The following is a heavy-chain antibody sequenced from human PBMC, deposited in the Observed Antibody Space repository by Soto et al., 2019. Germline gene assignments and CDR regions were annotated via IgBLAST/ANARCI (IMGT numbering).Heavy chain of an antibody. V-gene: IGHV4-39*01. D-gene: IGHD3-3*02. Sequence: ETLSLTCTVSGSSINSSGYYWGWIRQPPGKGLEWIGSMFYGVSTYYNPSLKSRVTVSVDTSENQFSLNLRSVTAADTAVYYCARLPSRHLVDYWGQGTLVTVSS. CDR3: ARLPSRHLVDY. CDR2: MFYGVST. J-gene: IGHJ4*02. CDR1: GSSINSSGYY.